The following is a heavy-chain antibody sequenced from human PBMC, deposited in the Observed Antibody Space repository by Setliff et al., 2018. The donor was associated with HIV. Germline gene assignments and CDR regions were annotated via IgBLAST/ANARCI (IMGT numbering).Heavy chain of an antibody. D-gene: IGHD5-18*01. V-gene: IGHV4-4*09. CDR2: IYPNGNT. CDR3: ARTRGYTYGYIDS. Sequence: SETLSLTCTVSGGSISNYYWSWIRQPPGKGLEWIGRIYPNGNTKYNPSLQSRVTISIDTAKNQFSLNLNSVTATDTAVYYCARTRGYTYGYIDSWAQGTLVTVSS. J-gene: IGHJ4*02. CDR1: GGSISNYY.